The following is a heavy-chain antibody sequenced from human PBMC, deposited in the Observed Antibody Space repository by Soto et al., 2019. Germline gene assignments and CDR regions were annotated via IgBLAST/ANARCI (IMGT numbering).Heavy chain of an antibody. D-gene: IGHD3-3*01. CDR1: GGSISSGGYY. J-gene: IGHJ6*02. V-gene: IGHV4-61*08. CDR3: ARHPTIARFENGLDV. CDR2: IYYRGTT. Sequence: PSETLSLTCTVSGGSISSGGYYWSWIRQHPGKGLEWIGYIYYRGTTIYSPSLDRRVTLSVDTAKDQVSLKLTSVTPADTAVYYCARHPTIARFENGLDVWGQGTMVTVSS.